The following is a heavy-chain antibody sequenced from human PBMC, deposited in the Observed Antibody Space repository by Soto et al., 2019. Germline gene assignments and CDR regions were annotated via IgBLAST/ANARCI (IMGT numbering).Heavy chain of an antibody. V-gene: IGHV4-30-2*01. CDR3: ARAGGLGAVAVDS. J-gene: IGHJ5*01. CDR1: GGSISSGGAS. D-gene: IGHD6-19*01. CDR2: LYHSGST. Sequence: QLQLQESGSGLVKPSQTLSLTCAVSGGSISSGGASWSFIRQPPGKGLEWIGYLYHSGSTYYNPSRKSGVTISVARSKNQFSLKLSSVTAADTAVYYCARAGGLGAVAVDSWGQETLVTVSS.